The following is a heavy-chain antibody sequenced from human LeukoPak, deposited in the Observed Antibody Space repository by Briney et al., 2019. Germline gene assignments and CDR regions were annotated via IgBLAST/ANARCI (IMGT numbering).Heavy chain of an antibody. CDR2: ISSSSSYI. D-gene: IGHD3-10*01. J-gene: IGHJ5*02. Sequence: GGSLRLSCAASGFTVSRNHMNWVRQAPGKGLEWVSSISSSSSYIYYADSVKGRFTISRDNAKNSLYLQMNSLRAEDTAVYYCAKEIAVLLWFGELSGPWGQGTLVTVSS. V-gene: IGHV3-21*01. CDR3: AKEIAVLLWFGELSGP. CDR1: GFTVSRNH.